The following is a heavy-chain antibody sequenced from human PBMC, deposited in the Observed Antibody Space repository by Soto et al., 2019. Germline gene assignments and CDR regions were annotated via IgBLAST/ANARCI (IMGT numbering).Heavy chain of an antibody. V-gene: IGHV4-39*01. CDR3: ARQSGYSYGEFFDY. D-gene: IGHD5-18*01. CDR1: GGSISSSSYY. J-gene: IGHJ4*02. CDR2: FYYSGST. Sequence: SETPSLTCTVSGGSISSSSYYWGWIRQPPGKGLEWIGTFYYSGSTYYNPSLKSRVTISVDTSKNQFSLKLSSVTAADTAVYYCARQSGYSYGEFFDYWGQGTLVTVSS.